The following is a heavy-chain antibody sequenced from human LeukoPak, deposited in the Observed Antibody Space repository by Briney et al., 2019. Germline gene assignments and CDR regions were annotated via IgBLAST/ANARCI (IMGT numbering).Heavy chain of an antibody. D-gene: IGHD3-22*01. CDR2: ISGSGGST. Sequence: PGGSLRLSCAASGFTFSSYAMSWVRQAPGKGLEWVSAISGSGGSTYYADSVKGRFTISRDNSKNTLYLQMNSLRAEDTAVYYCAGYYCDSSGYYGSYWGQGTLVTVSS. CDR3: AGYYCDSSGYYGSY. CDR1: GFTFSSYA. J-gene: IGHJ4*02. V-gene: IGHV3-23*01.